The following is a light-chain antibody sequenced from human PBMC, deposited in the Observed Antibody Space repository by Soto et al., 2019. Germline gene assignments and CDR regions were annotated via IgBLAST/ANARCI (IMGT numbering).Light chain of an antibody. J-gene: IGKJ2*01. CDR3: MQALQTPYT. Sequence: DIVMTQSPLSLPVTPGEPASISCRSSQSLLHSNGYNYLDWYLQKPGQSPQLLIYLGSNRASGVPDRFSGRGSGTDFTLKISRVKAEDVGVYYCMQALQTPYTFGQGTKLEIK. V-gene: IGKV2-28*01. CDR1: QSLLHSNGYNY. CDR2: LGS.